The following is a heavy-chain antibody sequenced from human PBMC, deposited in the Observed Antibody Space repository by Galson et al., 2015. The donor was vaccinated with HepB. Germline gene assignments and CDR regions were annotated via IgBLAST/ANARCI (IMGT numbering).Heavy chain of an antibody. CDR3: ARGRYYDSTLDAFDI. Sequence: SLRLSCAASGFTFSSYSMNWVRQAPGKGLEWVSYISSSSSTIYYADSVKGRFTISRDNAKNSLYLQMNSLRAEDTAVYYCARGRYYDSTLDAFDIWGQGTMVTVSS. D-gene: IGHD3-22*01. V-gene: IGHV3-48*01. CDR2: ISSSSSTI. CDR1: GFTFSSYS. J-gene: IGHJ3*02.